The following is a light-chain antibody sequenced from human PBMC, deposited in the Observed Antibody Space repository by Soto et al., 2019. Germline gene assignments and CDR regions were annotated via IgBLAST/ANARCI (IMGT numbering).Light chain of an antibody. CDR1: QRIDRW. Sequence: DIQMTQSPSTLSASVGDRVTITCRASQRIDRWVAWYQQKPGKAPKILIYDASSLESGVPSRFSGSGSGTEFTLTISSLQSDDFATYYCQQYNSFEVHRFGQGTKVDIK. J-gene: IGKJ1*01. V-gene: IGKV1-5*01. CDR3: QQYNSFEVHR. CDR2: DAS.